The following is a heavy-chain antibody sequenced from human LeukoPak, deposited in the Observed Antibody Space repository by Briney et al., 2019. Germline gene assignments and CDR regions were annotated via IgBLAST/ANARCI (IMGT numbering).Heavy chain of an antibody. CDR2: ISYDGSNK. Sequence: RGSLRLSCAASGFTFSSYAMHWVRQAPGKGLEWVAVISYDGSNKYYADSVKGRFSISRDNSKNTLYLQMNSLRAEDTAVYYCAGGVPYHFDNWGQGALVTVSS. J-gene: IGHJ4*02. CDR3: AGGVPYHFDN. V-gene: IGHV3-30*14. CDR1: GFTFSSYA. D-gene: IGHD2-21*01.